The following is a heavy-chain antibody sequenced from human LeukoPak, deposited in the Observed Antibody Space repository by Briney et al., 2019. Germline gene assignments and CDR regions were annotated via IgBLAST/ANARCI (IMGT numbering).Heavy chain of an antibody. D-gene: IGHD3-10*01. V-gene: IGHV2-70*11. Sequence: SGPALVKPTQTLTLTCTFSGFSLSTSGMCVSWIRQPPGKALEWLARIDWDDDKYYSTSLKTRLTISKDTSKNQVVLTMTNMDPVDTATYYCARGRRGYYYYYMDVWGKGTTVTISS. J-gene: IGHJ6*03. CDR3: ARGRRGYYYYYMDV. CDR2: IDWDDDK. CDR1: GFSLSTSGMC.